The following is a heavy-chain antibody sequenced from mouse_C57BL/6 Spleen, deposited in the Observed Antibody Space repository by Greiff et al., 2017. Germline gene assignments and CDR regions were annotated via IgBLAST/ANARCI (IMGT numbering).Heavy chain of an antibody. CDR2: ICPGSSDT. J-gene: IGHJ3*01. CDR1: GYTFTDYY. D-gene: IGHD1-1*01. Sequence: QVQLQQSGAELVRPGASVKLSCKASGYTFTDYYINWVQQRPGQGLEWIASICPGSSDTYYNEKFKGKATLTADKSSSTAYMQLSSLTSEDSAVYFCARDYGSRYLFAYWGQGTLVTVSA. CDR3: ARDYGSRYLFAY. V-gene: IGHV1-76*01.